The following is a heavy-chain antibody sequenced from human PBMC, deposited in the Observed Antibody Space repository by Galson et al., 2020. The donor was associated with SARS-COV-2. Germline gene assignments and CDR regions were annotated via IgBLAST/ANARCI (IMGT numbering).Heavy chain of an antibody. D-gene: IGHD6-19*01. CDR2: IDSDGSNI. J-gene: IGHJ4*02. V-gene: IGHV3-74*01. CDR3: AREYSSGIGGDY. CDR1: GFIFGRYW. Sequence: GESLKISCEGAGFIFGRYWMHWVRQAPGKGLMWVSRIDSDGSNIVYADFMKGRFTISRDNAKNTLYLQMNSLRAEDTAVYYCAREYSSGIGGDYWGQGTLVTVSS.